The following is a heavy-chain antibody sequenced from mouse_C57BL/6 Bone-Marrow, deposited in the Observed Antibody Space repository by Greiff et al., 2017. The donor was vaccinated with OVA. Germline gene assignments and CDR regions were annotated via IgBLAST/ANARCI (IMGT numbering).Heavy chain of an antibody. CDR3: TGRDNYFDY. CDR2: IDPETGGT. V-gene: IGHV1-15*01. J-gene: IGHJ2*01. Sequence: QVHVKQSGAELVRPGASVTLSCKASGYTFTDYEMHWVKQTPVHGLEWIGAIDPETGGTASNQKFKGKAILPADKSSSTAYMALRSLTSEDAAVYYCTGRDNYFDYWGQGTTLTVSS. CDR1: GYTFTDYE.